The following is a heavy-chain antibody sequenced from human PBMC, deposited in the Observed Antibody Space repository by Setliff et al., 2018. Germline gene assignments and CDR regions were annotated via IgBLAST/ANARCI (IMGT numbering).Heavy chain of an antibody. J-gene: IGHJ5*02. D-gene: IGHD3-10*01. V-gene: IGHV3-48*03. CDR2: INSGGSLI. Sequence: GSLRLSCAASGFTFSNYEMNWVRQAPGKGLEWVSYINSGGSLIYYADSVKGRFTISRDNAKSSLYLQMNSLRAEDTAVYYCARDVIRGAPNWFDPWGQGTLVTVSS. CDR1: GFTFSNYE. CDR3: ARDVIRGAPNWFDP.